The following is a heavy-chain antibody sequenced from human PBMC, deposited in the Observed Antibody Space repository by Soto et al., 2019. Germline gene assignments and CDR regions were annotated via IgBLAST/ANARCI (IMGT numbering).Heavy chain of an antibody. J-gene: IGHJ4*02. CDR2: IYYSGST. D-gene: IGHD1-26*01. Sequence: QVQLQESGPGLVKPSETLSLTCTVSGGSVSSGSYYWSWIRQPPGKGLEWIGYIYYSGSTNYNPSLKSRVTISVDTSKSQFSLKLSSVTAADTAVYYCAREREGATSFDYWGQGTLVTVSS. CDR3: AREREGATSFDY. CDR1: GGSVSSGSYY. V-gene: IGHV4-61*01.